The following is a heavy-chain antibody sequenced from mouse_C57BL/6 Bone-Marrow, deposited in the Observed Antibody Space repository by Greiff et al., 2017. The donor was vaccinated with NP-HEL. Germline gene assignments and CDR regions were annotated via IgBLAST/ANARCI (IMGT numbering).Heavy chain of an antibody. V-gene: IGHV1-52*01. CDR2: IDPSDSET. Sequence: QVQLQQPGAELVRPGSSVKLSCKASGYTFTSYWMHWVKQRPIQGLEWIGNIDPSDSETHYNQKFKDKATLTVDKSSSTAYMPLSSLTSEDSAVYYCARGDYGSSYWYFDVWGTGTTVTVSS. J-gene: IGHJ1*03. CDR1: GYTFTSYW. CDR3: ARGDYGSSYWYFDV. D-gene: IGHD1-1*01.